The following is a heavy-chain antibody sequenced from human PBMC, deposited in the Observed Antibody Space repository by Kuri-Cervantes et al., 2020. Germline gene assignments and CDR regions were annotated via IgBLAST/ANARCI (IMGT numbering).Heavy chain of an antibody. CDR1: GFTFSSYA. Sequence: GESLKISCAASGFTFSSYAMHWVRQAPGKGLEWVAVISYDGSNKYYADSVKGRFTISRDNSKNTLYLQMNSLRAEDTAVYYCAKVAGGSSSSASLQDYWGQGTLVTVSS. D-gene: IGHD6-6*01. CDR2: ISYDGSNK. J-gene: IGHJ4*02. V-gene: IGHV3-30-3*01. CDR3: AKVAGGSSSSASLQDY.